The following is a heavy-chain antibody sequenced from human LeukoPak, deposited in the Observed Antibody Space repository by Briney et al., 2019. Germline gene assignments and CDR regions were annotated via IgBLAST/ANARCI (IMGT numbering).Heavy chain of an antibody. CDR1: GGSIGSGTYY. J-gene: IGHJ4*02. V-gene: IGHV4-39*01. Sequence: SETLSLTCTVPGGSIGSGTYYWGWIRQPPGKGLEWIGSIYYSGSTYYNPSLKSRVTIFRDTSKNQFSLNLNSVTAADTAVYYCARPRQGTLSYVDSWGQGTLVTVSS. CDR3: ARPRQGTLSYVDS. D-gene: IGHD2/OR15-2a*01. CDR2: IYYSGST.